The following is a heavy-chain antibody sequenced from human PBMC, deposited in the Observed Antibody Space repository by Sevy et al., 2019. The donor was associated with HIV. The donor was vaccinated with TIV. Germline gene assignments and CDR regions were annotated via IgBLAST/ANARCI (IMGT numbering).Heavy chain of an antibody. V-gene: IGHV3-23*01. CDR3: ARDKNGHYYGLDV. CDR1: GFTFSNYA. J-gene: IGHJ6*02. Sequence: GGSLRLSCTASGFTFSNYAMSWVRQAPGKGLEWVSVVSSSGGSSYDADSVEGRFTISRDNSKNTLYLQMHSLRAEDTAVYFCARDKNGHYYGLDVWGQGTTVTVSS. CDR2: VSSSGGSS. D-gene: IGHD2-8*01.